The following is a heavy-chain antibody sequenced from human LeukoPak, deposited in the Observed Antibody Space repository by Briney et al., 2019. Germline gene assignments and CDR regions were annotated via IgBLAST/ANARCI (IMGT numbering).Heavy chain of an antibody. V-gene: IGHV1-8*01. J-gene: IGHJ6*03. Sequence: GASVKVSCKASGYTFTSYDINWVRQATGQGLEWMGWMNPNSGNTGYAQKFQGRVTMTRNTSISTAYMELSSLRSEDTAVYYCARGYCSSTSCYFYYNYYYMDVWGKGTTVTVSS. D-gene: IGHD2-2*01. CDR2: MNPNSGNT. CDR1: GYTFTSYD. CDR3: ARGYCSSTSCYFYYNYYYMDV.